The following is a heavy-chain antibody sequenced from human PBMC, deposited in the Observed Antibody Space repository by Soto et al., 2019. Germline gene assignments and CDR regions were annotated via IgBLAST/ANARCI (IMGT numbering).Heavy chain of an antibody. CDR2: IIPIFGTA. Sequence: QVQLVQSGAEVKKPGSSVKVSCKASGGTFSSYAISWVRQAPGQGLEWMGGIIPIFGTANYAQKFQGRVTITADESTSTAYMELSSLRSEDTAVYYFARDSSSWPKRYYFYYGMDVWGQGTTVTVSS. CDR1: GGTFSSYA. D-gene: IGHD6-13*01. V-gene: IGHV1-69*01. J-gene: IGHJ6*02. CDR3: ARDSSSWPKRYYFYYGMDV.